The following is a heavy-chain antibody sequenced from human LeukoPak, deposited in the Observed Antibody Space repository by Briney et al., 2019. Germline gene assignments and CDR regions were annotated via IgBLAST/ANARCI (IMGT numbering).Heavy chain of an antibody. CDR3: ARVPDYYYDGSGGRHDY. CDR2: ISAYNGNT. J-gene: IGHJ4*02. CDR1: GYTFTSYG. V-gene: IGHV1-18*01. Sequence: GASVKVSCKASGYTFTSYGISWVRQAPGQGLEWMGWISAYNGNTNYAQKLQGRVTMTTDTSTSTAYMELRSLRSDDTAVYYCARVPDYYYDGSGGRHDYWGQGTLVTVSS. D-gene: IGHD3-22*01.